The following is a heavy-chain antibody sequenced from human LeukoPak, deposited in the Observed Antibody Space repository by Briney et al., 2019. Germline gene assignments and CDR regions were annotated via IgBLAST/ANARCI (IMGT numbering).Heavy chain of an antibody. J-gene: IGHJ4*02. Sequence: GASVKVSCKASGYTFTGYYMHWVRQAPGQGLEWMGGIIPIFGTANYAQKLQGRVTMTTDTSTSTAYMELRSLRSDDTAVYYCARDLTMIRGAPRYWGQGTLVTVSS. CDR3: ARDLTMIRGAPRY. V-gene: IGHV1-18*04. CDR2: IIPIFGTA. D-gene: IGHD3-10*01. CDR1: GYTFTGYY.